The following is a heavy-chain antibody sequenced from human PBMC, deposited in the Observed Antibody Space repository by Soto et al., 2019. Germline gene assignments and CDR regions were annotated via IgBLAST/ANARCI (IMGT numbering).Heavy chain of an antibody. CDR1: GFTFSSYG. J-gene: IGHJ3*02. CDR2: IWYDGSNK. D-gene: IGHD2-15*01. Sequence: GGSLRLSCAASGFTFSSYGMHWVRQAPGKGLEWVAVIWYDGSNKYYADSVKGRFTISRDNSKNTLYLQMNSLRAEDTAVYYCARDKNGSCSGGSCYPLFALDIWGQGTRVTVS. CDR3: ARDKNGSCSGGSCYPLFALDI. V-gene: IGHV3-33*01.